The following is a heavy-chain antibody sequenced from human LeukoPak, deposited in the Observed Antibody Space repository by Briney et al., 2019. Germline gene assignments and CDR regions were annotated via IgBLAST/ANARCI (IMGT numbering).Heavy chain of an antibody. CDR3: ARVSSSWYQDWYFDL. J-gene: IGHJ2*01. CDR2: INHSGST. CDR1: GGSFSGYY. Sequence: SETLSLTCAVYGGSFSGYYWSWIHQPPGKGLEWIGEINHSGSTNYNPSLKSRVTMSVDTSKNQFSLKLSSVTAADTAVYYCARVSSSWYQDWYFDLWGRGTLVTVSS. D-gene: IGHD6-13*01. V-gene: IGHV4-34*01.